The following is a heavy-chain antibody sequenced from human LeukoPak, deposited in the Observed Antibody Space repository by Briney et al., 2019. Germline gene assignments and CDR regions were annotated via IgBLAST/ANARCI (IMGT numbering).Heavy chain of an antibody. V-gene: IGHV3-21*04. CDR2: ITSSGTGI. Sequence: PGGSLRLSCVASGFKFDSYRMHWVRQAPGKGPEWVSSITSSGTGIHYADSVKGRFTISRDNAKNSLYLQMNSLRAEDTALYYCAKDIAVAAFYYFDYWGQGTLVTVSS. J-gene: IGHJ4*02. CDR1: GFKFDSYR. D-gene: IGHD6-19*01. CDR3: AKDIAVAAFYYFDY.